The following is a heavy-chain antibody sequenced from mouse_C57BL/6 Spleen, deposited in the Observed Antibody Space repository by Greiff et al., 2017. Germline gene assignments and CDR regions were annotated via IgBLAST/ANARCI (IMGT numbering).Heavy chain of an antibody. CDR2: INPNYGTT. J-gene: IGHJ2*01. CDR1: GYSFTDYH. D-gene: IGHD3-2*02. V-gene: IGHV1-39*01. Sequence: LKQSGPELVKPGASVKISCKASGYSFTDYHMNWVKQSTGKSLEWIGVINPNYGTTSYNQKFKGKATLTVDQSSSTAYMQLNSLTSEDSAVYYCARSPEDSSGYGGCDDWGQGTTLTVSS. CDR3: ARSPEDSSGYGGCDD.